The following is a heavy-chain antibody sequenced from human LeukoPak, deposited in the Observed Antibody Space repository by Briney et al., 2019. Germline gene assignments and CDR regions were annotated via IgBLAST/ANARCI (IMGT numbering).Heavy chain of an antibody. V-gene: IGHV1-2*02. D-gene: IGHD5-18*01. Sequence: GASVKVSCKASGYTFTGYYMHWVRQAPGQGLEWVGWINPNSVGTNYAQKLQGRVTMTRDTSISTAYMELSRLRSDDTAVYYCARGNRCLRTNVDTAMVTFDYWGQGTLVTVSS. CDR1: GYTFTGYY. J-gene: IGHJ4*02. CDR2: INPNSVGT. CDR3: ARGNRCLRTNVDTAMVTFDY.